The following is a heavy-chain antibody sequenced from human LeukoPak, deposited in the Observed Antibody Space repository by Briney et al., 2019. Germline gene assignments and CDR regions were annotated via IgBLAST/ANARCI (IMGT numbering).Heavy chain of an antibody. V-gene: IGHV1-46*03. CDR3: VREYHGGYFDF. J-gene: IGHJ4*02. Sequence: ASVKVSWKASGYIFTSYYMHWLRQAPGQGLEWLGVVYPSAGTSDPAQRFRARITLSDDTSTSTAYMELRSLKSEDTAIYFCVREYHGGYFDFWGQGTLVTVSS. CDR2: VYPSAGTS. D-gene: IGHD3-16*01. CDR1: GYIFTSYY.